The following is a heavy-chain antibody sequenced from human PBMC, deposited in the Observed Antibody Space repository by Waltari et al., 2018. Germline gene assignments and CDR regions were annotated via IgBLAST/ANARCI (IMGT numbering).Heavy chain of an antibody. CDR3: ARDRGPQYPGHWFFDL. V-gene: IGHV1-3*04. Sequence: QVHLVQSASEVKNPGASVMLSCRASGYSLTYAAIHWVRQTPGQGLEWMAWIATDTGKTRDSQNFQDRVRSSRDTSANTAYMELSSLRSEDTALYFCARDRGPQYPGHWFFDLWGPGTLVTVSS. CDR1: GYSLTYAA. CDR2: IATDTGKT. D-gene: IGHD2-15*01. J-gene: IGHJ2*01.